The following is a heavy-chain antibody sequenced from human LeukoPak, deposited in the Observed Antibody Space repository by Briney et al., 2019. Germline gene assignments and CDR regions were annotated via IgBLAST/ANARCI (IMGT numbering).Heavy chain of an antibody. V-gene: IGHV3-9*01. CDR2: ISWNSDST. Sequence: PGRSLRLSCAASGFMFHDYAMHWVRQAPGKGLEWVSGISWNSDSTGYADSVKGRFTISRDNAKNSLYLQMNNLRAEDTALYYCTKRRSGKVGSPFDCWGQGTLVAVSS. D-gene: IGHD3-3*01. CDR1: GFMFHDYA. J-gene: IGHJ4*02. CDR3: TKRRSGKVGSPFDC.